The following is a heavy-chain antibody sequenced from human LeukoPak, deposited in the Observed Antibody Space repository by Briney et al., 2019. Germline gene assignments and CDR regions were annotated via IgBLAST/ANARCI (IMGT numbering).Heavy chain of an antibody. D-gene: IGHD1-14*01. Sequence: GRSLRLSCAASGFTLSNYGMHWVRQAPGKGLEWVSYISSSGSTIYYADSVKGRFTISRDNAKNSLYLQMNSLRAEDTAVYYCARGGPTVDYWGQGTLVTVSS. J-gene: IGHJ4*02. CDR2: ISSSGSTI. CDR3: ARGGPTVDY. V-gene: IGHV3-48*04. CDR1: GFTLSNYG.